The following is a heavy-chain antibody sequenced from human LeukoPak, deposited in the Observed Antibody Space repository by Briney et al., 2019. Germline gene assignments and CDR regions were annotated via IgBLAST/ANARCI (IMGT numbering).Heavy chain of an antibody. CDR2: INPNTGNP. CDR1: GYTFTSYT. J-gene: IGHJ5*02. D-gene: IGHD3-16*02. Sequence: ASVKVSCKASGYTFTSYTINWVRQAPGQGLEWMGWINPNTGNPTYAQGFTGRFVFSLDTSVSTTYLQISSLKAEDTAVYYCARAYQRLGGLSFPDQWGQGTLVSVSS. V-gene: IGHV7-4-1*02. CDR3: ARAYQRLGGLSFPDQ.